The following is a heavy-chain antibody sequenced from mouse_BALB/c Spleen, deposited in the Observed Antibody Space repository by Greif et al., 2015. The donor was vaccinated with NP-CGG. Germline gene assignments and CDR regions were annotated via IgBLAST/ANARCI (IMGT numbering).Heavy chain of an antibody. D-gene: IGHD2-4*01. CDR1: GYTFSSYW. J-gene: IGHJ3*01. CDR3: AYDYDGAGFAY. CDR2: ILPGSGST. Sequence: QVQLQQSGAELMKPGASVKISCKATGYTFSSYWVEWVKQRPGHGLEWIGEILPGSGSTNYNEKFKGKATFTADTSSNXAYMQLSSLTSEDSAVYYCAYDYDGAGFAYWGQGTLVTVSA. V-gene: IGHV1-9*01.